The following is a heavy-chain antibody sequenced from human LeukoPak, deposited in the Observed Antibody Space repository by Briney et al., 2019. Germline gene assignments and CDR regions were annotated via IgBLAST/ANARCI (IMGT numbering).Heavy chain of an antibody. Sequence: SETLSLTCSVSGGFNTHYYWTWIRQPPGKELEWIGYIYHSGSTKYNPSLKSRVTISVDTSKNQLSLKLSSVTAADTAVYYCARSDSSSWGYYYYYYMDVWGKGTTVTVSS. CDR3: ARSDSSSWGYYYYYYMDV. CDR1: GGFNTHYY. D-gene: IGHD6-13*01. J-gene: IGHJ6*03. CDR2: IYHSGST. V-gene: IGHV4-59*08.